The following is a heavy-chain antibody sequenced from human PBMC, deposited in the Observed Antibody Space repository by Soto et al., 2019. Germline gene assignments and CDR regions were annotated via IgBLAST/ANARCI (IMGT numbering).Heavy chain of an antibody. D-gene: IGHD5-18*01. CDR2: ISDDGASI. V-gene: IGHV3-48*03. CDR1: GFSFSSFA. J-gene: IGHJ4*02. Sequence: PGGSLRLSCAASGFSFSSFAMNWVRQAPGRGLEWVSYISDDGASIYSADSLKGRFTISRDNAKNSLALQMNNLRAEDTAVYYCARENSVQAWLHHFDHWGLGTLVTVSS. CDR3: ARENSVQAWLHHFDH.